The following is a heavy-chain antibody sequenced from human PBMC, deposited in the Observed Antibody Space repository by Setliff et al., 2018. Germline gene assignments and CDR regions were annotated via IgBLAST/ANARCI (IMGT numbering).Heavy chain of an antibody. CDR2: IYHSGST. CDR3: ARGVLGYYYYMDV. D-gene: IGHD6-13*01. J-gene: IGHJ6*03. V-gene: IGHV4-4*02. Sequence: LSLTCAVSGGSISSSNWWSWVRQPPGKGLEWIGEIYHSGSTNYNPSLKSRVTISVDTSKNQFSLKLTSVTAADTAVYYCARGVLGYYYYMDVWDKGTTVTVSS. CDR1: GGSISSSNW.